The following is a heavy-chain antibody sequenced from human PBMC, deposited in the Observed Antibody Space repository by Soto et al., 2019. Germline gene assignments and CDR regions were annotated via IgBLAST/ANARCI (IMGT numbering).Heavy chain of an antibody. CDR1: GFTFSSYS. CDR3: ARVMVPRPSMDV. J-gene: IGHJ6*02. V-gene: IGHV3-21*01. D-gene: IGHD3-10*01. Sequence: PGGSLRLSCAASGFTFSSYSMNWVRQAPGKGLEWVSSISSSSSYIYYADSVKGRFTISRDNAKNSQYLQMNSLRAEDTAVYYCARVMVPRPSMDVWGQGTTVTVSS. CDR2: ISSSSSYI.